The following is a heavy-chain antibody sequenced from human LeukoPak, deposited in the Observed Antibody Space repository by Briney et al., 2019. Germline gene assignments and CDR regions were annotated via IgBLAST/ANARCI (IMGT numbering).Heavy chain of an antibody. J-gene: IGHJ3*02. CDR3: ARGRRDGYNYAFDI. CDR2: INWNGGST. CDR1: GFTFDDDG. Sequence: GGSLRLSCAASGFTFDDDGMSWVRQAPGKGLEWVSGINWNGGSTGYADSVKGRFTISRDNAKNSLYLQMNSLRAEDTALYHCARGRRDGYNYAFDIWGQGTMVTVSS. V-gene: IGHV3-20*01. D-gene: IGHD5-24*01.